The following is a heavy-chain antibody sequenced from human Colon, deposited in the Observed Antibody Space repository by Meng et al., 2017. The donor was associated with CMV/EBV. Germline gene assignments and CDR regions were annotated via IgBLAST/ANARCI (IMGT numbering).Heavy chain of an antibody. Sequence: GFTFGSYVMHWVRQAPGKGLEWMAIISYDGDTKYYADSVKGRFTISRDNSKRVMSLQMDRLRPEDTAVYYCVRDFCSTMNCYQFEYWGQGALVTVSS. D-gene: IGHD2-21*02. J-gene: IGHJ4*02. CDR1: GFTFGSYV. CDR2: ISYDGDTK. CDR3: VRDFCSTMNCYQFEY. V-gene: IGHV3-30-3*01.